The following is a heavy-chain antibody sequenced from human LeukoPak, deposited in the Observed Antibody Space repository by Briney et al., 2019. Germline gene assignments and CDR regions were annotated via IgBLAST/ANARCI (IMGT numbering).Heavy chain of an antibody. V-gene: IGHV3-7*01. CDR2: IKQDGSEK. CDR1: GFTFTTYW. J-gene: IGHJ5*02. CDR3: ARGGYMFDP. D-gene: IGHD6-13*01. Sequence: GESLKISCSASGFTFTTYWMTWVRQAPVKGLEWVANIKQDGSEKYYVDSVKGRFTISRDNAKNSLYLQMDSLRAEETAVYYCARGGYMFDPWGQGTLVTVSS.